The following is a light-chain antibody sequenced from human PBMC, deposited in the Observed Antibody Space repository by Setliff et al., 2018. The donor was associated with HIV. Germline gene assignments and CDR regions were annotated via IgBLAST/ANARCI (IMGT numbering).Light chain of an antibody. CDR3: SSYTSSGTLIL. J-gene: IGLJ1*01. CDR1: SSDVGSYNY. Sequence: QSVLTQPASVSGSPGQSITISCTGTSSDVGSYNYVSWYQQHPGRAPKLMIYDVSNRPSGVSNRFSGSKSGNTASLTISGLQADDEADYYCSSYTSSGTLILFGTGTKVTVL. CDR2: DVS. V-gene: IGLV2-14*03.